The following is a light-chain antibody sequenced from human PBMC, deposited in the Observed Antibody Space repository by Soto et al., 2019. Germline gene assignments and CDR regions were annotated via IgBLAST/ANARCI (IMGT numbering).Light chain of an antibody. CDR1: ESLVHRNGGTL. V-gene: IGKV2-28*01. J-gene: IGKJ1*01. CDR3: MQGQQNPWT. Sequence: DILLPQSPLSLPVTPGPPASISCTSSESLVHRNGGTLVAWYQQKPGKSPKLLIYGASSRDCGVPSRFSGGGSGTEFTLNISRVQAEDVGVYFCMQGQQNPWTFGQGTKVDIK. CDR2: GAS.